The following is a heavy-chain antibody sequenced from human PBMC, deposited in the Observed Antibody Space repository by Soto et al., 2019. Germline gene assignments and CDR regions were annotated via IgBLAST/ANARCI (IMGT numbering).Heavy chain of an antibody. Sequence: SETLSLTCTVSGGSISSGDYYWSWIRQPPGKGLEWIGYIYYSGSTYYNPSLKSRVTISVDTSKNQFSLKLSSVTAADTAVYYCARDARYYVRSGSKAGEAFDIWGQGKMVTVSS. CDR1: GGSISSGDYY. D-gene: IGHD3-22*01. CDR3: ARDARYYVRSGSKAGEAFDI. V-gene: IGHV4-30-4*01. J-gene: IGHJ3*02. CDR2: IYYSGST.